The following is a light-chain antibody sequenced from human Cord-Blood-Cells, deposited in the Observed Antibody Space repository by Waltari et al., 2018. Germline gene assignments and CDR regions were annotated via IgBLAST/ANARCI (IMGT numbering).Light chain of an antibody. J-gene: IGKJ5*01. CDR1: QDISNY. CDR3: QQYDNLPIT. Sequence: DIQMTQSPSSLSASVGARVTITFQASQDISNYLKWYQQKPGKAPKRLIYDASNLETGVPSRFSGSGSGTDFTLTISSLQPEDIATYYCQQYDNLPITFGQGTRLEIK. V-gene: IGKV1-33*01. CDR2: DAS.